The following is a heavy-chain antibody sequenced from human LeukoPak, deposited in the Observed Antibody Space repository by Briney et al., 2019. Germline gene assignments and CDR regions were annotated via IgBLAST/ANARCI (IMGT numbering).Heavy chain of an antibody. V-gene: IGHV4-59*01. CDR3: ARNIVGPRQVDY. Sequence: PSETLSLTCTVSGGSISSYYWSWIRQPPGKGLEWIGYIYHSGTTNYNPSLKSRVTVSVDTSKSQFSLKLSSVTAAATAIYYCARNIVGPRQVDYWGQGTLVTVSS. CDR2: IYHSGTT. D-gene: IGHD1-26*01. CDR1: GGSISSYY. J-gene: IGHJ4*02.